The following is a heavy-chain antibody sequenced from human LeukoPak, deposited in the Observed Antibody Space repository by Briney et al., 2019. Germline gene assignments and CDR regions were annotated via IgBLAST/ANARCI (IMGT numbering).Heavy chain of an antibody. CDR3: TRRTYSTYMDV. CDR1: GGSMITDTFY. J-gene: IGHJ6*03. CDR2: MYSNGGGR. Sequence: KPSETLSLTCTVSGGSMITDTFYWVWIRQPPGKGLEWIANMYSNGGGRQYNRSLTNRVSISVDTSKNQFFLNLNSVAAADTAIYYCTRRTYSTYMDVWGQGTTVTVSS. V-gene: IGHV4-39*01. D-gene: IGHD1-7*01.